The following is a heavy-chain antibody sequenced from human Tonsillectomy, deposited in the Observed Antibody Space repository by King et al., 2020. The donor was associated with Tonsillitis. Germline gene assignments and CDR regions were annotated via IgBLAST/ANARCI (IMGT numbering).Heavy chain of an antibody. CDR1: GGTFSSYG. CDR2: ITPVFGTA. V-gene: IGHV1-69*01. D-gene: IGHD3-10*01. J-gene: IGHJ3*02. CDR3: AKEGPVVRGIIINALEI. Sequence: QLVQSGAEVKKPGSSVKVSCKASGGTFSSYGIKWVRQAPGQGLEWMGGITPVFGTANNAQKFQGRVTFSADASTGTVSMELSNLRSEDTAVYYCAKEGPVVRGIIINALEIWGQGTMVIVS.